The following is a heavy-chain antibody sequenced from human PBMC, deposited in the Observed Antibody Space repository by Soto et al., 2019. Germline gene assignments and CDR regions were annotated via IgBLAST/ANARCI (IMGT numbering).Heavy chain of an antibody. Sequence: EVQLVESGGGLVQPGGSLRLSCAASGFTFSSYWMSWVRQAPGKGLEWVANIKQDGGEENYVDSVKGRFTISRDNAKKSLYLQMNSLRAEDTAVYYCGRDLRDWDSGSYSYDYWGQETLVTVSS. CDR3: GRDLRDWDSGSYSYDY. J-gene: IGHJ4*02. D-gene: IGHD1-26*01. CDR2: IKQDGGEE. V-gene: IGHV3-7*04. CDR1: GFTFSSYW.